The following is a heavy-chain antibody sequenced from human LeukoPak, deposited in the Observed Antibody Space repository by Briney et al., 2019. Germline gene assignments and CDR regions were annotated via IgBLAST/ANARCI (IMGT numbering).Heavy chain of an antibody. V-gene: IGHV4-59*01. Sequence: PSETLSLTCTVSGTSISSSYCSWFRQPPGKGLEWIGYIYYSGSTNYNPSLKSRVTISVDTSKNQFSLKLSSVTAADTAVYYCARAPRGNYGYPSYVDYWGQGARVTVS. D-gene: IGHD3-10*01. CDR1: GTSISSSY. J-gene: IGHJ4*02. CDR2: IYYSGST. CDR3: ARAPRGNYGYPSYVDY.